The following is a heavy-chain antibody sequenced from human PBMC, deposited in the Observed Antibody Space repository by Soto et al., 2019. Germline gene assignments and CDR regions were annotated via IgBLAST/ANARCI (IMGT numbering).Heavy chain of an antibody. V-gene: IGHV3-30*18. J-gene: IGHJ6*02. CDR2: ISYDGSNK. CDR1: GFTFSSYG. D-gene: IGHD3-3*01. Sequence: GGSLRLSCAASGFTFSSYGMHWVRQAPGKGLEWVAVISYDGSNKYYADSVKGRFTISRDNSKNTLYLQMNSLRAEDTAVYYCAKAEGGDFWSDYYWVVGMDVWGQGTTVTVSS. CDR3: AKAEGGDFWSDYYWVVGMDV.